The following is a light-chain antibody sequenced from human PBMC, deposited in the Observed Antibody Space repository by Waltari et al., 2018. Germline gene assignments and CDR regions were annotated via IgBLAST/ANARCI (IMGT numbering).Light chain of an antibody. V-gene: IGKV2-28*01. J-gene: IGKJ4*01. Sequence: DIVMTQSPLSLLVTPGEPASISCRSSQSLLHSNGYNCLDCYLQKPGQSPKLLIYLHSNRASWVPDRFSGSGSGTDFTLKISRMEAEDVGVYNCMQTLQTPPFGGGTKVEIK. CDR2: LHS. CDR3: MQTLQTPP. CDR1: QSLLHSNGYNC.